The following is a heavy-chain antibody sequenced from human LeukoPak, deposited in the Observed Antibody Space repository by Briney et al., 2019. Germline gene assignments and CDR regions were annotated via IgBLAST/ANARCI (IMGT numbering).Heavy chain of an antibody. V-gene: IGHV4-4*07. CDR2: MNDSGNT. D-gene: IGHD3-10*01. J-gene: IGHJ4*02. CDR3: ARNPIRGFGEIRD. Sequence: SGTLSLTCTVSGGSISGYYCTWIRHPAGEGLERIGNMNDSGNTNYNPSLNSRVTMSVDTSKNQFSLNLRSVTAADTAVYYCARNPIRGFGEIRDWGQGTLVTVSS. CDR1: GGSISGYY.